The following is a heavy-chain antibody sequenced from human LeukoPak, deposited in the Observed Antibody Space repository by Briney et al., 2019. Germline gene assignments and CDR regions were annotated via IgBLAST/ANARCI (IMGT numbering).Heavy chain of an antibody. V-gene: IGHV1-2*02. Sequence: ASVKVSCKASGYTFNNYNMQWLRQAPGQGLEWMGWINPNSGGTNYAQKFQGRVTMTRDTSISTAYMELSSLRSDDTAVYYCARDGHFDNWGQGTLVTVSS. CDR1: GYTFNNYN. J-gene: IGHJ4*02. CDR3: ARDGHFDN. CDR2: INPNSGGT.